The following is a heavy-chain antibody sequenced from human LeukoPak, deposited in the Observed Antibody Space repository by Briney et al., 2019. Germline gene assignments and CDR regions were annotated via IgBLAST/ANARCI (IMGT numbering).Heavy chain of an antibody. CDR1: GYSFTSYW. CDR2: IYPGDSDT. Sequence: GESLKISCKGSGYSFTSYWIGWVRRMPGKGLEWMGIIYPGDSDTRYSPSFQGQVTISADESISTAYLQWSSLKASDTAMYYCARAITMVRGVITHLGYWGQGTLVTVSS. D-gene: IGHD3-10*01. V-gene: IGHV5-51*01. J-gene: IGHJ4*02. CDR3: ARAITMVRGVITHLGY.